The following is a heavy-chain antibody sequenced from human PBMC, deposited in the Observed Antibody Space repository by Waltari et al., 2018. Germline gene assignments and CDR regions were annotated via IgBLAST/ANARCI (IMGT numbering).Heavy chain of an antibody. Sequence: QPPGKGLEWIWSCYDSGSTYYKPSLKSRITISVDTSKTQFSLRLRFVTAADTAVYYCARRRDFYDSSGYYYEAFDIWGQGTMVTVSS. D-gene: IGHD3-22*01. V-gene: IGHV4-39*01. CDR3: ARRRDFYDSSGYYYEAFDI. CDR2: CYDSGST. J-gene: IGHJ3*02.